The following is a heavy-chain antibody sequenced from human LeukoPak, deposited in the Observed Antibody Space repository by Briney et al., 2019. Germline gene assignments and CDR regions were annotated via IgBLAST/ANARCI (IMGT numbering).Heavy chain of an antibody. CDR3: ARETSVGGWFDP. CDR1: GGSLSSGGYS. CDR2: IYHSGST. Sequence: PSETLSLTCAVSGGSLSSGGYSWGWLRQPPGTGLEWLGYIYHSGSTYYNPSLKSRVTISVDRSKNQFSLKLSSVTAADTAVYYCARETSVGGWFDPWGQGTLVTVSS. D-gene: IGHD3-16*01. V-gene: IGHV4-30-2*01. J-gene: IGHJ5*02.